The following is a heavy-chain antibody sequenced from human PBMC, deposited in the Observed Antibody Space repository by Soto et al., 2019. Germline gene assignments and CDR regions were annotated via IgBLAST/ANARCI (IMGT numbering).Heavy chain of an antibody. CDR3: ARGFKRGRSTVTKSGSNAFDI. CDR1: GGSFSGYY. D-gene: IGHD4-17*01. V-gene: IGHV4-34*01. CDR2: INHSGST. Sequence: SETLSLTCAVYGGSFSGYYWSWIRQPPGKGLEWIGEINHSGSTNYNPSLKSRVTISVDTSKNQFSPKLSSVTAADTAVYYCARGFKRGRSTVTKSGSNAFDIWGQGTMVTVSS. J-gene: IGHJ3*02.